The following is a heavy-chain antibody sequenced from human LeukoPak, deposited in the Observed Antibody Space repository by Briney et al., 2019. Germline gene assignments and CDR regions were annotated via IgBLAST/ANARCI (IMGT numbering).Heavy chain of an antibody. J-gene: IGHJ6*02. CDR2: INHSGST. CDR1: GGSFSGYY. V-gene: IGHV4-34*01. D-gene: IGHD2-2*01. CDR3: ARHRGYCSSTSCLFGSYYGMDV. Sequence: PSETLSLTCAVYGGSFSGYYWSWIRQPPGKGLEWIGEINHSGSTNYNPSLKSRVTISVDTPKNQFSLKLSSVTAADTAVYYCARHRGYCSSTSCLFGSYYGMDVWGQGTTVTVSS.